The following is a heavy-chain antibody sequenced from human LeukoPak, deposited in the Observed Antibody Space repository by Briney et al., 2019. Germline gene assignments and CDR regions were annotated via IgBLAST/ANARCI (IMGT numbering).Heavy chain of an antibody. CDR3: ARTEAIYYYDSSGYLY. Sequence: GGSLRLSCAASGFTFSSYSMNWVRQAPGKGLEWVSSISSSSSYIYYADSVKGRFTISRDNAKNSLYLQMNSLRAEDTAVYYCARTEAIYYYDSSGYLYWGQGTLVTVSS. CDR1: GFTFSSYS. D-gene: IGHD3-22*01. J-gene: IGHJ4*02. V-gene: IGHV3-21*01. CDR2: ISSSSSYI.